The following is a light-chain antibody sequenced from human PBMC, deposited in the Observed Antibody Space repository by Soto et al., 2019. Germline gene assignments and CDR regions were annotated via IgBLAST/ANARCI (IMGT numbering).Light chain of an antibody. CDR3: QKYNSAPFT. CDR1: QSVSSSQ. Sequence: EVVLTQSPGTLSLSPGERATLSCRASQSVSSSQLTWFQQKPGQAPRLLIYAASNRAAGIPDRFSGSGSGTDFTLTISRLEPEDVATYYCQKYNSAPFTFGPGTKVDIK. V-gene: IGKV3-20*01. CDR2: AAS. J-gene: IGKJ3*01.